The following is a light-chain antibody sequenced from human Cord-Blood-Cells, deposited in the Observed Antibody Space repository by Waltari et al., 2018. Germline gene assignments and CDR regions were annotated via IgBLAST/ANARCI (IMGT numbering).Light chain of an antibody. J-gene: IGLJ2*01. CDR2: EVS. CDR1: SSDVGGYNY. Sequence: QSALTQPASVSGSPGQSITISCTGTSSDVGGYNYVSWYQQHPDKAPKHMIYEVSNRPSGVSNRCSGSKYGNTASLTSAGLQAEDVAEYYCSSYTSSSTVVFGGGTKLTVL. V-gene: IGLV2-14*01. CDR3: SSYTSSSTVV.